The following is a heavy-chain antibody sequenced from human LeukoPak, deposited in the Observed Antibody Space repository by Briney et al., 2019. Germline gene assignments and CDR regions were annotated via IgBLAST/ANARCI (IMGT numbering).Heavy chain of an antibody. CDR2: VHYSGST. J-gene: IGHJ5*02. V-gene: IGHV4-39*07. CDR1: GGSISSSSYF. CDR3: ARARDYGDYSYNWFDP. D-gene: IGHD4-17*01. Sequence: SETLSLTCSVSGGSISSSSYFWGWIRQPPGKGLEWIASVHYSGSTYYNPSLKSRVTISVDTSKNQFSLKLSSVTAADTAVYYCARARDYGDYSYNWFDPWGQGTLVTVSS.